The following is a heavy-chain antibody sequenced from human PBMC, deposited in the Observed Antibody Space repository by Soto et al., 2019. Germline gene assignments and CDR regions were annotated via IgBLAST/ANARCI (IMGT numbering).Heavy chain of an antibody. J-gene: IGHJ4*02. Sequence: QVQLLESGGGVVRPGRSLRLSCAASGFSFSDYAIHWVRQAPGKGLEWVSVISYDGSMKYYADSVKGRFTISRDNSKNTVHPRLDSLKAEDTAIYYCAREVRLAAIDLAYWGQGTLVTVSS. CDR2: ISYDGSMK. V-gene: IGHV3-30*04. CDR1: GFSFSDYA. CDR3: AREVRLAAIDLAY. D-gene: IGHD2-21*01.